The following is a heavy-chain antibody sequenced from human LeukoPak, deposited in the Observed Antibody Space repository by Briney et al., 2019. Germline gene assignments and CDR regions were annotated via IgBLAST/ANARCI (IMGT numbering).Heavy chain of an antibody. CDR3: TRGPGYDYVWGSYRADY. J-gene: IGHJ4*02. CDR1: GFIFYSYA. V-gene: IGHV3-64*02. Sequence: GGSLRLSCAASGFIFYSYAMHWVRQAPGRGLEYVSAITSSGGSTFYADSVKGRFTISRDNSKNTLYLQMGSLRADDMAVYYCTRGPGYDYVWGSYRADYWGQGTLVTVSS. D-gene: IGHD3-16*02. CDR2: ITSSGGST.